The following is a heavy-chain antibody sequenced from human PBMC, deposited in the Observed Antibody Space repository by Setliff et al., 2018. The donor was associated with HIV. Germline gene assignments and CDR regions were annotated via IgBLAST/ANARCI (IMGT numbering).Heavy chain of an antibody. CDR2: IYSSGST. CDR1: GGAISTYY. Sequence: PSETLSLTCTVSGGAISTYYWTWIRQPPGKGLEWIGYIYSSGSTHQNPSLKSRVTMSVDTSKIQFSLKLSSVTAADTAVYYCAWSEDYYDSSGDAFEIWGQGTMVTVSS. D-gene: IGHD3-22*01. J-gene: IGHJ3*02. CDR3: AWSEDYYDSSGDAFEI. V-gene: IGHV4-4*09.